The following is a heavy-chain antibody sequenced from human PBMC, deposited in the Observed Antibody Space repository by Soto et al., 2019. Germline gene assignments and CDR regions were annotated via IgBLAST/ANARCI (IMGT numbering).Heavy chain of an antibody. CDR2: ITSSSSYI. D-gene: IGHD6-19*01. Sequence: EVQLVESGGGLVKPGGSLRLSCAASGFTFSSYSMNWVRQAPGKGLEWVSSITSSSSYIYYADSVKGRFTISRDNAKNSLYLQMNSLRAEDTAVYYCARDRRSGWYNAFDIWGQGTMVTVSS. CDR1: GFTFSSYS. J-gene: IGHJ3*02. V-gene: IGHV3-21*01. CDR3: ARDRRSGWYNAFDI.